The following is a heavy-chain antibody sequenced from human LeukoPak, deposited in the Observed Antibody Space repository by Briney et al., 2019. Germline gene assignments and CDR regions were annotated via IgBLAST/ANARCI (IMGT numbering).Heavy chain of an antibody. CDR1: GGSISSYY. CDR2: IYTSGST. CDR3: ARYDSDLTAAVFDY. Sequence: SETLSLTCTVSGGSISSYYWSWIRQPAGKGLEWIGRIYTSGSTNYNPSLKSRVTMSVDTSKNQFSLKLSSVTAADTAVYYCARYDSDLTAAVFDYWGQGTLVTVSS. V-gene: IGHV4-4*07. D-gene: IGHD6-13*01. J-gene: IGHJ4*02.